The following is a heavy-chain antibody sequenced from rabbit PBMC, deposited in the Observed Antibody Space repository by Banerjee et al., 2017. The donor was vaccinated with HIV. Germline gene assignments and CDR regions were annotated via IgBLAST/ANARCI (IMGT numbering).Heavy chain of an antibody. CDR2: IYAGSSGST. CDR3: AKTLPSDGITYWYGMDL. D-gene: IGHD8-1*01. V-gene: IGHV1S40*01. CDR1: GFSFSSGYY. J-gene: IGHJ6*01. Sequence: QSLEESGGGLVQPEGSLTLTCTASGFSFSSGYYMCWVRQAPGKGLEWIGCIYAGSSGSTWYASWAKGRFTISKTSSTTVTLQMTSLTAADTATYFCAKTLPSDGITYWYGMDLWGQGTLVTVS.